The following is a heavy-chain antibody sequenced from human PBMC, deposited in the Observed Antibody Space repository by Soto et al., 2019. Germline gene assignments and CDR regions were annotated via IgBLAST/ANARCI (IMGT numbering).Heavy chain of an antibody. D-gene: IGHD3-3*01. J-gene: IGHJ6*02. Sequence: QVQLVQSGAEVKKPGASVKVSCKASGYTFTSYAMHWVRQAPGQRLEWMGWINAGNGNTKYSQKFQGRVTITRDTSASTAYMELSSLRSEDTALYYCASGLIRFLEWLPYYYYGMDVWGQGTTVTVSS. CDR2: INAGNGNT. CDR3: ASGLIRFLEWLPYYYYGMDV. V-gene: IGHV1-3*01. CDR1: GYTFTSYA.